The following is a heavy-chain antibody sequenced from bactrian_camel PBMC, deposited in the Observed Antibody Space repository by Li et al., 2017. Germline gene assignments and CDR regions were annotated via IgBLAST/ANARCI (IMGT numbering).Heavy chain of an antibody. CDR3: AVSPSWDTRWDPSRYNH. Sequence: VQLVESGGGSVQAGGSLRLSCAASSVYVKNVDCMAWFRQPPGMEREGVATIDSEGTTTYADFVKGRFTVSKDNAKNTLYLQMNSLRPEDTAMYYCAVSPSWDTRWDPSRYNHWDQGTQVTVS. J-gene: IGHJ4*01. D-gene: IGHD7*01. CDR2: IDSEGTT. CDR1: VYVKNVDC. V-gene: IGHV3S53*01.